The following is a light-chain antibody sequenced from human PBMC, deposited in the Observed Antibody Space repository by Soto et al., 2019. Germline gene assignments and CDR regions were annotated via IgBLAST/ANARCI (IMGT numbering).Light chain of an antibody. J-gene: IGKJ4*01. CDR2: AAS. V-gene: IGKV1-39*01. Sequence: DIQMTQSPSSLSASVGDRVTITCRASQSISTYLNWYQQKPGKVPKLLIYAASSLQSGVPSRFSGSGSGTDFTLTISSLQPEDFATYYCQQTHTTFTFGGGPRWRSN. CDR3: QQTHTTFT. CDR1: QSISTY.